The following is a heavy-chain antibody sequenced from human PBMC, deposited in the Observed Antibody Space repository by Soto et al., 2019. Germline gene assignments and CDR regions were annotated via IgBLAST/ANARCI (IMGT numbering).Heavy chain of an antibody. CDR2: ISSNSSYI. Sequence: EVQLVESVGGLVKPGGSLRLSCAASGFTFSSYSMNWVRQAPGKGLEWVSSISSNSSYIYDADSVKGRFTISRDNAKDSLYLQMNSLRAEDTAVYYCAREPGYSYGGFDCWGKGVLVTVSS. D-gene: IGHD5-18*01. J-gene: IGHJ4*02. CDR3: AREPGYSYGGFDC. CDR1: GFTFSSYS. V-gene: IGHV3-21*01.